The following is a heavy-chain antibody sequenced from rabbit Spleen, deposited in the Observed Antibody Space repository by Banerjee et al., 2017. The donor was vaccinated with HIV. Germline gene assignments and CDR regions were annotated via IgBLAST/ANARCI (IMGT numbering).Heavy chain of an antibody. D-gene: IGHD2-1*01. CDR2: IYGGSSGST. V-gene: IGHV1S45*01. J-gene: IGHJ4*01. CDR1: GFSFSSGYW. Sequence: QEQLEESGGDLVKPEGSLTLTCTASGFSFSSGYWICWVRQAPGKGLEWIACIYGGSSGSTRYATWAKGRFTISKASTTVTLQMTSLTAADMATYFCARDDHGGGLFYFDLWGQGTLVTVS. CDR3: ARDDHGGGLFYFDL.